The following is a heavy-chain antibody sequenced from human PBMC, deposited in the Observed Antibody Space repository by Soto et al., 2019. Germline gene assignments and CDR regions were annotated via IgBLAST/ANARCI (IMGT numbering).Heavy chain of an antibody. CDR2: INHSGST. D-gene: IGHD3-10*01. CDR1: GGSFSGYY. J-gene: IGHJ4*02. Sequence: QVQLQQWGARLLKTSETLSLTCAVYGGSFSGYYWSWIRQPPGKGLEWIGEINHSGSTNYNPSLKSRVTISVDTSKNQFSLKLSSVTAADTAVYYCARQTYYYGSGSYAFDYWGQGTLVTVSS. V-gene: IGHV4-34*01. CDR3: ARQTYYYGSGSYAFDY.